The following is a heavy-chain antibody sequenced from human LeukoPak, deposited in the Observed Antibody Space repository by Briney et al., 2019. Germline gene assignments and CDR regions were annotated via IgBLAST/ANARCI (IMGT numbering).Heavy chain of an antibody. CDR2: ISSSSSYI. Sequence: GGALRLSCAASGFTFSSYSMNWVRQAPGKGLECVSSISSSSSYIYYADSVKGRFTISRDNAKSSLYLQMNSLRAEDTAVYYCARGRRIAAAGLYYFDYWGQGTLVTVSS. CDR3: ARGRRIAAAGLYYFDY. J-gene: IGHJ4*02. D-gene: IGHD6-13*01. CDR1: GFTFSSYS. V-gene: IGHV3-21*01.